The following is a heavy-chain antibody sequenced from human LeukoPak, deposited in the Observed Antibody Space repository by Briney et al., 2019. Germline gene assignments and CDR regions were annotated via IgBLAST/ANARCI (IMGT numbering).Heavy chain of an antibody. J-gene: IGHJ4*02. Sequence: ESLKISCKASGYRFTSYWIAWVRPLPGKGLEWMGIIYPGDSDTRHSPSFQGQVTMSADKSISTAYLQWSSLKASDTAMYYCARHSLGGSVYYFDYWGQGTLVTVSS. CDR1: GYRFTSYW. CDR2: IYPGDSDT. CDR3: ARHSLGGSVYYFDY. V-gene: IGHV5-51*01. D-gene: IGHD1-26*01.